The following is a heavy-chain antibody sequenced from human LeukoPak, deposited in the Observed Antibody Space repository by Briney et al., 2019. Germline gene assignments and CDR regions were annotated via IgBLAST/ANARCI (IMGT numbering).Heavy chain of an antibody. CDR2: ISSSSSYI. Sequence: GGSLRLSCAASGFTFSSYSMSWVRQAPGKGLEWVSSISSSSSYIYYADSVKGRFTISRDNAKNSLYRQMNSLRAEDTAVYYCARNRGGLGNYFDYWGQGTLVTVSS. J-gene: IGHJ4*02. CDR1: GFTFSSYS. V-gene: IGHV3-21*01. CDR3: ARNRGGLGNYFDY. D-gene: IGHD3/OR15-3a*01.